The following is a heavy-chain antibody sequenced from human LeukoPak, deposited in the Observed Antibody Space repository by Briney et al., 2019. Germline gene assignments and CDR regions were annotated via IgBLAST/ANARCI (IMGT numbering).Heavy chain of an antibody. CDR2: IYYSGST. V-gene: IGHV4-39*07. Sequence: PSETLSLTCTVSGASISSSSYYWGWIRQPPGKGLEWIGSIYYSGSTYYNPSLKSRVTISVDTSKNQFSLKLSSVTAADTAVYYCARVAGGYSYGYPDYWGQGTLVTVSS. CDR1: GASISSSSYY. CDR3: ARVAGGYSYGYPDY. J-gene: IGHJ4*02. D-gene: IGHD5-18*01.